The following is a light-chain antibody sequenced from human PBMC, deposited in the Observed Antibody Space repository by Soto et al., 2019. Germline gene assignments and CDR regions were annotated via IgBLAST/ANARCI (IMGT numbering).Light chain of an antibody. Sequence: QSVLTQPPSASGSPGQWVTISCTGSSSDVGGYYYVSWYQQHPGTAPKLMIYDVSKRPSGVPERLSGSKSGNTSSLTVSGHPAEDDAYYCYTSYGGSSSVVFGGGTKVTVL. CDR3: TSYGGSSSVV. J-gene: IGLJ2*01. CDR1: SSDVGGYYY. V-gene: IGLV2-8*01. CDR2: DVS.